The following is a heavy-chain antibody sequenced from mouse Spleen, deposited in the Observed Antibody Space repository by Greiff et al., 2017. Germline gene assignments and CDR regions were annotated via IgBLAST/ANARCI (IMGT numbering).Heavy chain of an antibody. V-gene: IGHV1-64*01. J-gene: IGHJ4*01. Sequence: VQLQQPGAELVKPGASVKLSCKASGYTFTSYWMHWVKQRPGQGLEWIGMIHPNSGSTNYNEKFKSKATLTVDKSSSTAYMQLSSLTSEDSAVYYCARVTTATGAMDYWGQGTSVTVSS. CDR1: GYTFTSYW. D-gene: IGHD1-2*01. CDR2: IHPNSGST. CDR3: ARVTTATGAMDY.